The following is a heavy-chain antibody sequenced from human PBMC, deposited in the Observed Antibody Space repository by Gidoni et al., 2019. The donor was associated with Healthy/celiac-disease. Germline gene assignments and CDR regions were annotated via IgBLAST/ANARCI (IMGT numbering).Heavy chain of an antibody. Sequence: EVQLVESGGGLVKPGGSLRLSCAASGFTFSSYSMNWVRQAPGKGLEWVSSISSSSSYIYYADSVKGRFTISRDNAKNSLYLQMNSLRAEDTAVYYCARDPPSYSSSWVEWGQGTLVTVSS. V-gene: IGHV3-21*01. J-gene: IGHJ4*02. CDR2: ISSSSSYI. CDR3: ARDPPSYSSSWVE. CDR1: GFTFSSYS. D-gene: IGHD6-13*01.